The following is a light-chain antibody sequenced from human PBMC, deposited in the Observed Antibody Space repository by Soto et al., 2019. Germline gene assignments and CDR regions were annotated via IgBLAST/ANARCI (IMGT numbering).Light chain of an antibody. J-gene: IGKJ4*01. CDR3: QQRDTWPLT. V-gene: IGKV3-11*01. CDR1: QSVSRY. Sequence: EIVLTQSPATVSLSPGERATLSCRASQSVSRYLAWYQQKPGQAPRLLIYDASNRATGIPARFSGSGSGTDFTFTISSLEPEDFAVYYCQQRDTWPLTFGGGTKVEIK. CDR2: DAS.